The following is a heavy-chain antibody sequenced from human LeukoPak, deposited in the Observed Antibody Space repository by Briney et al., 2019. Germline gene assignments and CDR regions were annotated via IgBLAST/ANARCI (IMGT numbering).Heavy chain of an antibody. D-gene: IGHD3-16*01. J-gene: IGHJ4*02. V-gene: IGHV3-48*03. CDR1: GFTFSSYE. CDR3: AREGNDYYYDQ. Sequence: QPGGSLRLSCAASGFTFSSYEMNWVRQAPGKGLEWVSYISSSGSTIYYADSVKGRFTISRDNAKNSLYLQVASLRGDDTATYYCAREGNDYYYDQWGQGTLVTVSP. CDR2: ISSSGSTI.